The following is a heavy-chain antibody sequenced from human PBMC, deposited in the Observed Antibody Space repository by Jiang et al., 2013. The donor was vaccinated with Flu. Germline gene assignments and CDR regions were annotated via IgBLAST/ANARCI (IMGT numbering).Heavy chain of an antibody. V-gene: IGHV3-15*01. CDR3: INQKRVKYGMDV. D-gene: IGHD2-2*01. Sequence: PVKGRFTISRDDSKNTLFLQMNSLKTEDTAVYYCINQKRVKYGMDVWGQGTTVTVSS. J-gene: IGHJ6*02.